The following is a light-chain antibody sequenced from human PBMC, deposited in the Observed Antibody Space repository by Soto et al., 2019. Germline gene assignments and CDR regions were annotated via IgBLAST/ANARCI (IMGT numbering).Light chain of an antibody. Sequence: DIVMTQSPLSLPVTPGEAASISCRSSQSLQHSNRYNYLDWYLQKPGQSPQLLIYLGSNRASGVPDRFSGGGSGTDFTLKISRVEAEDVGVYYCMQALQTPLTFGGGTKVDIK. CDR1: QSLQHSNRYNY. V-gene: IGKV2-28*01. CDR3: MQALQTPLT. CDR2: LGS. J-gene: IGKJ4*01.